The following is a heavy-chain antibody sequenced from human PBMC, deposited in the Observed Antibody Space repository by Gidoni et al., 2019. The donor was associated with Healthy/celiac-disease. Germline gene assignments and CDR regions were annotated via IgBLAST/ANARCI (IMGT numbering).Heavy chain of an antibody. D-gene: IGHD2-15*01. J-gene: IGHJ6*02. CDR3: ARGSDRQDHYYYYGMDV. Sequence: QVQLQESGPGLVKPSETLSLTCTVSGGPISSYYWSWIRQPPGKGLEWIGYIYYSGSTNYNPSLKSRVTISVDTSKNQFSLKLSSVTAADTAVYYCARGSDRQDHYYYYGMDVWGQGTTVTVSS. CDR1: GGPISSYY. V-gene: IGHV4-59*01. CDR2: IYYSGST.